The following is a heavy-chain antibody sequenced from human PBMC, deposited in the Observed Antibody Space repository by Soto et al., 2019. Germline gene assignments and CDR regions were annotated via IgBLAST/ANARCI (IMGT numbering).Heavy chain of an antibody. J-gene: IGHJ3*02. CDR3: ARVIDIVATGGNAFDI. CDR1: GGSISSSNR. Sequence: SEPQYLTCAASGGSISSSNRWRWVRQPPGKGLVWIGEIYHSGSTNYNPSLKSRVTISVDKSKNQFSLKLSSVTAADTAVYYCARVIDIVATGGNAFDIWGQGTMVT. CDR2: IYHSGST. D-gene: IGHD5-12*01. V-gene: IGHV4-4*02.